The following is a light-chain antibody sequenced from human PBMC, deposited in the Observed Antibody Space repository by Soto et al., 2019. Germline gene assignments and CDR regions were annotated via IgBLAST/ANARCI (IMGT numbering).Light chain of an antibody. CDR1: QSFHTNY. CDR3: QQYESSPIT. V-gene: IGKV3-20*01. Sequence: EIVLTQSPGTLSLSPGERATLSCRASQSFHTNYLAWYQHRPGQAPRLLIYGASIRASGIPERFSGRGSGTDFTLTISRLEPEDSAVYYCQQYESSPITFGGGTKVDI. CDR2: GAS. J-gene: IGKJ4*01.